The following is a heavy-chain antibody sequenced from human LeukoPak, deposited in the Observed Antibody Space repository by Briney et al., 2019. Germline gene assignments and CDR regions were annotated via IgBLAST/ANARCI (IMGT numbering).Heavy chain of an antibody. Sequence: GGSLRLSCEASGFTFSSYWMHWVRQAPGKGLVWVSRINSDESTTNYADSVKGRFTISRDNAKNTLYLQMDSLRAEDTAVYYCVRESGAAADYWGQGTLVTVSS. D-gene: IGHD6-13*01. V-gene: IGHV3-74*01. CDR3: VRESGAAADY. CDR1: GFTFSSYW. CDR2: INSDESTT. J-gene: IGHJ4*02.